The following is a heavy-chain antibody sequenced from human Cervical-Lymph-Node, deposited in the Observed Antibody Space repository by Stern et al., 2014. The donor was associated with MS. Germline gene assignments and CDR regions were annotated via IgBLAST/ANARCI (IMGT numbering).Heavy chain of an antibody. D-gene: IGHD4-17*01. CDR3: ARHAIYGAFDY. V-gene: IGHV5-51*01. J-gene: IGHJ4*02. CDR1: GYSFTNSW. Sequence: EVQLGQSGAEVRKPGESLKISCKASGYSFTNSWIGWVRPKPGKDLEWIGIIFPGDFDIKYSPSFQGQITISADKSISTAYLQWNSLKASDTAIYYCARHAIYGAFDYWGQGTLVTVSS. CDR2: IFPGDFDI.